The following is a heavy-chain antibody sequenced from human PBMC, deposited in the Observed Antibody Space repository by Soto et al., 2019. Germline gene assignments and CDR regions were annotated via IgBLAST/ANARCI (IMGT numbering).Heavy chain of an antibody. V-gene: IGHV3-7*03. Sequence: PGGSLRLSCEASGFTFSGYWMSWVRQAPGKGLEWVADIKHDGSVQYYVDSVKGRLTIPRDNAKKQLYLQMNGLRAEDTALYYCARAPYSNAWYRFDLWGQGSLVTVSS. CDR2: IKHDGSVQ. D-gene: IGHD4-4*01. CDR3: ARAPYSNAWYRFDL. J-gene: IGHJ4*02. CDR1: GFTFSGYW.